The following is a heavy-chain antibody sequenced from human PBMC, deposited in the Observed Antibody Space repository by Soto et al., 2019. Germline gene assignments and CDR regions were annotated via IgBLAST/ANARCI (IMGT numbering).Heavy chain of an antibody. V-gene: IGHV2-5*01. CDR3: ALSKGLWAPFDY. Sequence: QITLKESGPTLVKPTQTLTLTCTFSGLSLNTRGVGVGWVRQPPGKALEWLALIYWNDDERYRPSLRSRLTITKDTSKDQVVLTMTNMDPVDTGTYYCALSKGLWAPFDYWGQGLLLTVSS. CDR2: IYWNDDE. J-gene: IGHJ4*02. CDR1: GLSLNTRGVG. D-gene: IGHD3-10*01.